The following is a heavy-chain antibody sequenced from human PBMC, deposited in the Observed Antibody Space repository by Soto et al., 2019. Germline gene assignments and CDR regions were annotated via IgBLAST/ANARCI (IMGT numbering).Heavy chain of an antibody. CDR3: AGETGEGGWFDP. CDR2: ISAYNGNT. Sequence: QVQLVQSGAEVKKPGASVKVSCKASGYTFTSYGISWVRQAPGQGLEWMGWISAYNGNTNYAQKLQGRVTMTTDTSLSTAYVEVGGRGVDDTAGYYRAGETGEGGWFDPWGQGTLVTVSS. CDR1: GYTFTSYG. D-gene: IGHD1-26*01. V-gene: IGHV1-18*01. J-gene: IGHJ5*02.